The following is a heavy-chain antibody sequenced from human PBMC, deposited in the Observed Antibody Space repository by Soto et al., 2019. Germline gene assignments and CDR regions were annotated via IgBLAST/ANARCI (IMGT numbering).Heavy chain of an antibody. CDR1: GYTFTTYG. Sequence: ASVTVSCKACGYTFTTYGISWVRQAPGQGLEWMGWINTHNGNTNYAQNLQGRVIMTADTSTSTAYMELRSLRSDDTAVYYCTREGSAPYYYYGMDAWGQGTTVTVSS. CDR3: TREGSAPYYYYGMDA. D-gene: IGHD3-10*01. V-gene: IGHV1-18*01. CDR2: INTHNGNT. J-gene: IGHJ6*02.